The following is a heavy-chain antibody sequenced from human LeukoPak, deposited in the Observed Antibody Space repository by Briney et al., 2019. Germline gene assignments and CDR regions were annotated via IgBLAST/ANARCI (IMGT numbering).Heavy chain of an antibody. J-gene: IGHJ1*01. V-gene: IGHV7-4-1*02. CDR2: INTNTGNP. CDR3: AIPPYGSGSYYPEYFQH. D-gene: IGHD3-10*01. CDR1: GYTFTSYA. Sequence: ASVKVSCKASGYTFTSYAMNWVRQAPGQGLEWMGWINTNTGNPTYAQGFTGRFVFSLDTSVSTAYLQISSLKAEDTAVYYCAIPPYGSGSYYPEYFQHWGQGTLVTVSS.